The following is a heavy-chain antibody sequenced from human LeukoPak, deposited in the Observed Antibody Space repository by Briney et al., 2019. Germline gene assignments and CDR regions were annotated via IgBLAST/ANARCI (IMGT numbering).Heavy chain of an antibody. V-gene: IGHV3-23*01. J-gene: IGHJ4*02. CDR2: ISGGGGGT. D-gene: IGHD4-17*01. CDR3: AKALTTVTTRNNFDY. Sequence: GGSLRLSCAASGFTFSSYAMGWVRQAPGKGLEWVSTISGGGGGTFYADSVKGRFTIFRDNSKNTLYLQMNSLRAEDTAVYYCAKALTTVTTRNNFDYWGQGTLVTVFS. CDR1: GFTFSSYA.